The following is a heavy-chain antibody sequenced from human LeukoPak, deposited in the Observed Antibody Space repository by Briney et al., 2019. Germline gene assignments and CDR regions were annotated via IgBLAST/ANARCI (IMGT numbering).Heavy chain of an antibody. D-gene: IGHD3-3*01. V-gene: IGHV3-7*01. Sequence: PGRSLRLSCAASGFTFSSYAMNWVRQAPGKGLEWVANVNQDGSEKYYVDSVKGRFTISRDNAKNSLYLQMNSLRAEDTAVYFCAKISGSRFGVVIVRDVDYWGQGTLVTVSS. CDR2: VNQDGSEK. J-gene: IGHJ4*02. CDR3: AKISGSRFGVVIVRDVDY. CDR1: GFTFSSYA.